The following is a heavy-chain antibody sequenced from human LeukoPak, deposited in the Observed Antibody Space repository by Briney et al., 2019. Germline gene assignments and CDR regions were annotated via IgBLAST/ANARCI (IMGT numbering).Heavy chain of an antibody. Sequence: GGSLRLSCAASGFSFNTYAMSWVRQAPGKGLEWVSAISNTGGSTYYADSVKGRFTISRDKSKNTLSLQMNSLRAEDTALYYCAKDRRSGSYLIDYWGQGTLVTVSS. CDR3: AKDRRSGSYLIDY. V-gene: IGHV3-23*01. CDR2: ISNTGGST. D-gene: IGHD1-26*01. CDR1: GFSFNTYA. J-gene: IGHJ4*02.